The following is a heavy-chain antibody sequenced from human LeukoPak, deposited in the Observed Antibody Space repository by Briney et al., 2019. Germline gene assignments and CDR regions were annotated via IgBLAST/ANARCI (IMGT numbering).Heavy chain of an antibody. J-gene: IGHJ4*02. CDR3: ARDGSSSSSWDYFDY. Sequence: SETLSLTCTVSGGSISSYYWSWIRQPPGKGLEWIGYISYIGSTNYNPSLKTRVTISVDTSKNQFSLKLTSVTAADTAVYFCARDGSSSSSWDYFDYWGQGTLVTVSS. D-gene: IGHD6-6*01. V-gene: IGHV4-59*01. CDR2: ISYIGST. CDR1: GGSISSYY.